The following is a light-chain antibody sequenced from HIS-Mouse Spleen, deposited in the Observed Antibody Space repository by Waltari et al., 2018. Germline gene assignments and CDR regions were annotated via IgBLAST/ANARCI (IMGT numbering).Light chain of an antibody. CDR3: QSYDSSNVV. V-gene: IGLV6-57*02. J-gene: IGLJ2*01. CDR2: EDN. Sequence: NFMLTQPHSVSESPGKTVTISCTGSSGSIASNYVQWYQQRPGSAPTTVIYEDNQRPSGSPVRFSGAIDSSSNSASLTISGLKTEDEADYYCQSYDSSNVVFGGGTKLTVL. CDR1: SGSIASNY.